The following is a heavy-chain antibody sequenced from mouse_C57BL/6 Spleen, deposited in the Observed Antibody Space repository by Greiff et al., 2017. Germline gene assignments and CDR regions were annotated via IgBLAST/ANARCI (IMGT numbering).Heavy chain of an antibody. CDR1: GYTFPGYW. D-gene: IGHD2-2*01. V-gene: IGHV1-9*01. Sequence: VQLQQSGAELMKPGASVKLSCKATGYTFPGYWIEWVKQRPGHGLEWIGEILPGSGSTNYIEKFKGKATFTADTSSNTAYMQLSILTTEDSAIYYCLMVTTVDYWGQGTTRTVS. CDR3: LMVTTVDY. CDR2: ILPGSGST. J-gene: IGHJ2*01.